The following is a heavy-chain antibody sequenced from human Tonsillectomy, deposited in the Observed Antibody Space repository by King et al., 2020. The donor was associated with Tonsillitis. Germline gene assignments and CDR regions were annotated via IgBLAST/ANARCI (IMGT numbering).Heavy chain of an antibody. Sequence: VQLVQSGSELKKPGASVKVSCKASVYTFTSYAMNWVRQAPGQGLEWMGWINTNTGNPTYAQGFTGRFVFSLDTSVTTTYLQISSLKAEDTAVYYCAREFKRDCSSTSCHFLYWGQGTLVTVSS. CDR2: INTNTGNP. D-gene: IGHD2-2*01. J-gene: IGHJ4*02. CDR3: AREFKRDCSSTSCHFLY. V-gene: IGHV7-4-1*02. CDR1: VYTFTSYA.